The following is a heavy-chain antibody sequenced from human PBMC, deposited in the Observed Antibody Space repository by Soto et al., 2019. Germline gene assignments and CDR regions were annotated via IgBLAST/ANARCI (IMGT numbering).Heavy chain of an antibody. CDR2: ISGSGAAT. D-gene: IGHD2-15*01. V-gene: IGHV3-23*01. Sequence: GGSLRLSCEASGFMFSDYAMSWVRQAPGKGLEWVSGISGSGAATFSADSVKGRLTVSRDNSKNTLYLLMNSLRAEDTAVYYCAKRDSFCGSCSWYFYYYMDVWGRGTTVTVSS. CDR3: AKRDSFCGSCSWYFYYYMDV. J-gene: IGHJ6*03. CDR1: GFMFSDYA.